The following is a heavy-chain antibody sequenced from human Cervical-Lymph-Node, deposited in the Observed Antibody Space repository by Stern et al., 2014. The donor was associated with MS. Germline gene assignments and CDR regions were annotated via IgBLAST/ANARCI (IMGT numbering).Heavy chain of an antibody. CDR1: GYSFATYW. CDR3: ARPGDDTAKYGLDV. Sequence: EVHLVESGAEVKKPGESLKISCKGSGYSFATYWIGWVRQMPGKGLEWMGIIYPGDSDTRYSPPFQGQVPISADKSISTAYLHWSSLKASDTAMYYCARPGDDTAKYGLDVWGQGTTVTASS. CDR2: IYPGDSDT. V-gene: IGHV5-51*03. D-gene: IGHD5-18*01. J-gene: IGHJ6*02.